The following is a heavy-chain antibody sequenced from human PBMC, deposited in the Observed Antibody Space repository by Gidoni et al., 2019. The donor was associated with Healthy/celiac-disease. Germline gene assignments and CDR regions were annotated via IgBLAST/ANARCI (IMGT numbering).Heavy chain of an antibody. Sequence: QVQLVQSGAEVKTPGSSVKVSCKASGGTFSSYAISWVRQAPGQGLEWMGRIIPILGIANYAQKFQGRVTITADKSTSTAYMELSSLRSEDTAVYYCARTPTSAGAFDIWGQGTMVTVS. V-gene: IGHV1-69*04. J-gene: IGHJ3*02. CDR1: GGTFSSYA. CDR3: ARTPTSAGAFDI. CDR2: IIPILGIA.